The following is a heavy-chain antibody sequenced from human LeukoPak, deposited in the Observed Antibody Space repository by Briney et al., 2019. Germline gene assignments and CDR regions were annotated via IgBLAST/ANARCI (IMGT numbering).Heavy chain of an antibody. CDR2: ISYGGNEK. D-gene: IGHD6-19*01. V-gene: IGHV3-30*03. J-gene: IGHJ3*02. CDR1: GFTLSTSG. Sequence: GRSLRLSCAVSGFTLSTSGMPWVRQATGKGLEWVAFISYGGNEKSYADSVKGRFTISRDNSKNTLYLQMNSLRAEDTAVYYCARDAVAANDAFDIWGQGTMVTVSS. CDR3: ARDAVAANDAFDI.